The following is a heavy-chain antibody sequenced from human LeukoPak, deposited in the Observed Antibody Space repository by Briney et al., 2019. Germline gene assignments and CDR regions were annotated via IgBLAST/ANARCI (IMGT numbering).Heavy chain of an antibody. CDR2: ISGSGAST. Sequence: GGSLRLSCAASGFTFSSYGMSWVRQAPGKGLEWVSGISGSGASTYYADSVKGRFTISRDNSKNTLYLQMNSLSGEDTAVYDCAKDLGLPEGLSSGSFDYWGQGTLVTVSS. J-gene: IGHJ4*02. CDR3: AKDLGLPEGLSSGSFDY. D-gene: IGHD3-10*01. V-gene: IGHV3-23*01. CDR1: GFTFSSYG.